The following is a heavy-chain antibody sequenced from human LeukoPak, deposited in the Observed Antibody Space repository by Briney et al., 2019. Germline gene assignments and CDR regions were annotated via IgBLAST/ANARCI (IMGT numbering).Heavy chain of an antibody. CDR2: ISPRGGGT. J-gene: IGHJ4*02. Sequence: GGSLRLSCVVSGFTFSRYSMNWVRQAPGKGLEWLSGISPRGGGTYYADSVKGRFTISRDDSKNMLSLQMNSLRVEDTAVYYCARDLAWGAFDYWGQGTLVTVSS. V-gene: IGHV3-23*01. CDR1: GFTFSRYS. D-gene: IGHD7-27*01. CDR3: ARDLAWGAFDY.